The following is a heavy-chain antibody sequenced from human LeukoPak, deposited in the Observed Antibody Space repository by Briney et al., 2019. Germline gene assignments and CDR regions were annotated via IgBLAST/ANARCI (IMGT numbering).Heavy chain of an antibody. D-gene: IGHD6-19*01. J-gene: IGHJ4*02. CDR2: INHSGST. CDR3: ARVASTYSSGWYSGRPVYYFDY. Sequence: PSETLSLTCAVYGGSFSGYYWSWIRQPPGKGLEWIGEINHSGSTNYNPSLKSQVTISVDTSKNQFSLKLSSATAADTAVYYCARVASTYSSGWYSGRPVYYFDYWGQGTLVTVSS. CDR1: GGSFSGYY. V-gene: IGHV4-34*01.